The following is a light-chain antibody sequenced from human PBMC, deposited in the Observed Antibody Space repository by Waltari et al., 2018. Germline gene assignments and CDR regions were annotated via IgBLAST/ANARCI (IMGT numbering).Light chain of an antibody. J-gene: IGKJ1*01. Sequence: EIVMTQSPATLSVSPGERATLSCRASQSVSSNLAWYQQKPGQAPRLLIYGASTRATGIPARFSVSGSGMEFTLTISSLQSEDFAVYYCQQYNNWPPLFGQGTKVEIK. CDR3: QQYNNWPPL. CDR2: GAS. CDR1: QSVSSN. V-gene: IGKV3-15*01.